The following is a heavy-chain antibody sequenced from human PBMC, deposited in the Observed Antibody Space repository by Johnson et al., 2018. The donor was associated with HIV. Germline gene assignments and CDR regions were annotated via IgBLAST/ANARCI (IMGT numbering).Heavy chain of an antibody. J-gene: IGHJ3*02. CDR3: ARPTKIAAPGSFDAFDI. CDR2: ISYDGSNK. Sequence: QVQLVESGGGVVQPGRSLKLSCAASGFTFSSYGMHWVRQAPGKGLEWVAVISYDGSNKYHADSVKGRFTISRNNSKKTLYLKMNSLIADDTAVYYCARPTKIAAPGSFDAFDIWGQGTMVTVSS. V-gene: IGHV3-30*03. CDR1: GFTFSSYG. D-gene: IGHD6-13*01.